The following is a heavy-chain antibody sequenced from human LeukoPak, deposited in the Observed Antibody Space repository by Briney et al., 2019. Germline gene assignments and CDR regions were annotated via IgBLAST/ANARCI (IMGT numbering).Heavy chain of an antibody. CDR1: GFTVSSYA. J-gene: IGHJ4*02. CDR3: AKDTSISGSHRTLGFDY. CDR2: ISFDGSNK. V-gene: IGHV3-30*18. Sequence: GGSLRLYCAVPGFTVSSYAVRWVRQAPGQGLEWVAVISFDGSNKFYADSVKGRFTVSRDNSKNTLYLQMNTLRADDTAVYYCAKDTSISGSHRTLGFDYWGQGTLVIVSS. D-gene: IGHD3-10*01.